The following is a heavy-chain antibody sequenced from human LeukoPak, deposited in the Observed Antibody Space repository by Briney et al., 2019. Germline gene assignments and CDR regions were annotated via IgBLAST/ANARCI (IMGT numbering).Heavy chain of an antibody. Sequence: GGSLRLSCAASGFTVSSNYMSWVRQAPGKGLEWVSVIYSGGSTYYADSVKGRFTISRDNSKNALYLQMNSLRAEDTAVYYCASGAKYYYDGSGYEDYWGQGTLVTVSS. CDR3: ASGAKYYYDGSGYEDY. CDR2: IYSGGST. D-gene: IGHD3-22*01. CDR1: GFTVSSNY. J-gene: IGHJ4*02. V-gene: IGHV3-66*02.